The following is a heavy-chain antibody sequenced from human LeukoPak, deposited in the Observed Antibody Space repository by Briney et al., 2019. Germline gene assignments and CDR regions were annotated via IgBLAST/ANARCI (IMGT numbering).Heavy chain of an antibody. V-gene: IGHV3-30-3*01. J-gene: IGHJ3*02. D-gene: IGHD2-2*01. Sequence: GGSLRLSCAASGFTVSSYAMHWVRQAPGKGLEWVAVISYDGSNKYYADSVKGRFTISRDNSKNTLYLQMNSLRAEDTAVYYCARDGGLPAAMHAFDIWGQGTMVTVSS. CDR3: ARDGGLPAAMHAFDI. CDR1: GFTVSSYA. CDR2: ISYDGSNK.